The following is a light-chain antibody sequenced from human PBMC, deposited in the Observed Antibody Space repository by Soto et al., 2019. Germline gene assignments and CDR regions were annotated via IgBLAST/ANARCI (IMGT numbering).Light chain of an antibody. J-gene: IGKJ1*01. V-gene: IGKV1-39*01. CDR2: AAS. CDR3: QQTYSTPQT. Sequence: DIQMTQSPSSLSASVGDRVTITCRASQSISGYLNWYQQRPGKAPKLLIYAASSLQSGVPSRFSGSGSGTDFTLTISSLQPEDFATYSCQQTYSTPQTFGQGTKV. CDR1: QSISGY.